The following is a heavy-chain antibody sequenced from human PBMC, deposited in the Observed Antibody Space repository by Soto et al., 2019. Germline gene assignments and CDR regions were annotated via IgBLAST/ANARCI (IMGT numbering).Heavy chain of an antibody. Sequence: EVQLVESGGGLVQPGGSLRLSCAASGFTFSTYEMNWVRQAPGKGLEWVSYISSGGSTIYYADSVKGRFTIARDNAKNSVYLQINSLRADDTAVYYCARSISWLGYWGQGTLVTVSS. CDR2: ISSGGSTI. D-gene: IGHD6-13*01. CDR3: ARSISWLGY. CDR1: GFTFSTYE. J-gene: IGHJ4*02. V-gene: IGHV3-48*03.